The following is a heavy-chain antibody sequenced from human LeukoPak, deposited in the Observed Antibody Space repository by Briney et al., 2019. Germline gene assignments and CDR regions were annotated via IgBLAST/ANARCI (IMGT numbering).Heavy chain of an antibody. V-gene: IGHV3-11*06. CDR1: GFTFSDYY. D-gene: IGHD3-10*01. Sequence: PGGSLRLSCAASGFTFSDYYMSWIRQAPGRGLEWVSYISSSSSYTNYADSVKGRFTISRDNAKNSLYLQMNNLRAEDTAVYYCARDKTEVGAYYGLIDYWGQGTLVTVSS. J-gene: IGHJ4*02. CDR2: ISSSSSYT. CDR3: ARDKTEVGAYYGLIDY.